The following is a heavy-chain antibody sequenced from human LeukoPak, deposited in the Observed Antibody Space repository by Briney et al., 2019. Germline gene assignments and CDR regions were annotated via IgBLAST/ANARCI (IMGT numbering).Heavy chain of an antibody. CDR3: SRSAYYDGSGNYYDY. CDR2: ISWNSGSI. Sequence: QTGRSLRLSCAASGFTFDDYAMHWVRQAPGKGLEWVSGISWNSGSIGYADSVKGRFTISRDNAKNTLYLQMNGLRAEDTAVYYCSRSAYYDGSGNYYDYWGQGTLVTVSS. V-gene: IGHV3-9*01. J-gene: IGHJ4*02. CDR1: GFTFDDYA. D-gene: IGHD3-22*01.